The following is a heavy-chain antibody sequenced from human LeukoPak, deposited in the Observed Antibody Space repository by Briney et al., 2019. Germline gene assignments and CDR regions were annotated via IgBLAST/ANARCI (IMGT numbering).Heavy chain of an antibody. CDR3: ARGVDTAMVLNYYYCMDV. Sequence: ASVKVSCKASGYTFTNYDINWVRQATGQGLEWMGWMNPNSGNTGYAQKFQGRVTITRNTSISTAYMELSSLRSEDTAVYYCARGVDTAMVLNYYYCMDVWGKGTTVTVPS. D-gene: IGHD5-18*01. CDR2: MNPNSGNT. V-gene: IGHV1-8*03. CDR1: GYTFTNYD. J-gene: IGHJ6*03.